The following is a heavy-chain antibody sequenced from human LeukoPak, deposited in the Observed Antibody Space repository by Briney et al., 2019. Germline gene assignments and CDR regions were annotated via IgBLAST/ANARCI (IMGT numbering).Heavy chain of an antibody. CDR3: ARGYYDFWSGYYTEGSY. CDR1: GYTFTSYG. Sequence: ASVKVSCKASGYTFTSYGISWVRQAPGQGLEWMGWISAYNGNTNYAQKLQGRVTMTTDTSTSTAYMELRSLRSDDTAVYYCARGYYDFWSGYYTEGSYWGQGTLVTVSS. V-gene: IGHV1-18*01. D-gene: IGHD3-3*01. J-gene: IGHJ4*02. CDR2: ISAYNGNT.